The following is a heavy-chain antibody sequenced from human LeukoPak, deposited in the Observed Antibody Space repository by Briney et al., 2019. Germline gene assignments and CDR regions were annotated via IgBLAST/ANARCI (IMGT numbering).Heavy chain of an antibody. CDR1: GFIFSSYW. Sequence: GGSLRLSCAASGFIFSSYWMHWVRQAPGKGLVWVARINTDGSSTSYADFVKGRFTISRDNAKNTLDLQMNSLRAADTAVYYCARGADGDLFDYWGQGTLVTVSS. D-gene: IGHD4-17*01. J-gene: IGHJ4*02. V-gene: IGHV3-74*01. CDR3: ARGADGDLFDY. CDR2: INTDGSST.